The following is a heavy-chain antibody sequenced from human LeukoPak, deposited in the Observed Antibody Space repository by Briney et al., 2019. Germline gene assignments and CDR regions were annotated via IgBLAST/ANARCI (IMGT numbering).Heavy chain of an antibody. D-gene: IGHD7-27*01. CDR2: IYHSGGT. CDR1: GYSISSGYY. V-gene: IGHV4-38-2*02. J-gene: IGHJ4*02. CDR3: ARTNWGSDFDY. Sequence: PSETLSLTCTVSGYSISSGYYWGWIRRPPGKGLEWIASIYHSGGTYYNPSLKSRVTIPVDTSKNQFSLKLSSVTAADTAVYYCARTNWGSDFDYWGQGTLVTVSS.